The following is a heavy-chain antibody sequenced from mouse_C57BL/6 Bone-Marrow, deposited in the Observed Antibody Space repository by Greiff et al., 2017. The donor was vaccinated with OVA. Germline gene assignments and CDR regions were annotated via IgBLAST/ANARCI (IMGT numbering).Heavy chain of an antibody. V-gene: IGHV1-54*01. J-gene: IGHJ1*03. CDR3: ARRDYGWYFDV. D-gene: IGHD2-4*01. Sequence: LQESGAELVRPGTSVKVSCKASGYSFTNYLIEWVKQRPGQGLEWIGVINPGSGGTNYNEKFKGKATLTADKSSSTAYMQLSSLTSEDSAVYFCARRDYGWYFDVWGTGTTVTVSS. CDR1: GYSFTNYL. CDR2: INPGSGGT.